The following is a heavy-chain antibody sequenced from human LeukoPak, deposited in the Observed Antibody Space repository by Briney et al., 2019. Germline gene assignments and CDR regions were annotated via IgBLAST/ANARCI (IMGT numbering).Heavy chain of an antibody. V-gene: IGHV3-15*05. CDR2: IKNKHEGGTT. J-gene: IGHJ4*02. CDR1: GFSFSEKY. D-gene: IGHD4-17*01. CDR3: CFGDYGDF. Sequence: MPGGSLRLSCAASGFSFSEKYMCWVRQAPGKGWKWIGRIKNKHEGGTTHYAPPVKGRFTISRDDSRNTLYLQMNNMNTEDTAVYYCCFGDYGDFWGQGTLVTVSS.